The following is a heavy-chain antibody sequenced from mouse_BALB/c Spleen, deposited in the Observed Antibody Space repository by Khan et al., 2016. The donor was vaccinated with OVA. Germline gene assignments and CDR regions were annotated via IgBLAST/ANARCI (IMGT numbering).Heavy chain of an antibody. CDR2: ISSGISTI. CDR3: ASPVITTANGAMDY. J-gene: IGHJ4*01. CDR1: GFTFSNFG. Sequence: EVELVESGGGLVQPGGSRKLSCAASGFTFSNFGMYWVRQAPEKGLEWVAYISSGISTIYYADSVKGRFTLSRDNPKNTLFLQMTSLRSEDTAMYYCASPVITTANGAMDYWGQGTSVTVSS. V-gene: IGHV5-17*02. D-gene: IGHD1-2*01.